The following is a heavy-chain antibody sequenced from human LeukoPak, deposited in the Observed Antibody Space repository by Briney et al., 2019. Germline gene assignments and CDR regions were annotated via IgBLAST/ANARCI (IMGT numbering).Heavy chain of an antibody. V-gene: IGHV4-39*01. CDR1: GGSIRTSSYY. CDR3: ARHVDSGWYRGLDI. Sequence: SETLSLTCVVSGGSIRTSSYYWAWIRQPPGRGLEGIVSMYYSESIYYNSSLKRRITLSADTSKNKLSLKLRSATAADTAVYYCARHVDSGWYRGLDIWGQGTMVTVSS. J-gene: IGHJ3*02. CDR2: MYYSESI. D-gene: IGHD6-19*01.